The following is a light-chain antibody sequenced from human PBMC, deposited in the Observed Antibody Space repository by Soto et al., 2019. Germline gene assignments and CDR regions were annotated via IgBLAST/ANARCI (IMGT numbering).Light chain of an antibody. CDR3: SSYVGSNNLYV. CDR2: EVS. V-gene: IGLV2-8*01. Sequence: QSVLTQPPSASGSPGQSVTISCTGTSSDIGVYNYVSWYQQHPGKAPKLMIYEVSRRPSGVPDRFSGSKSGNTASLTVSGLQAEDEADYYCSSYVGSNNLYVFGTGTKVTVL. CDR1: SSDIGVYNY. J-gene: IGLJ1*01.